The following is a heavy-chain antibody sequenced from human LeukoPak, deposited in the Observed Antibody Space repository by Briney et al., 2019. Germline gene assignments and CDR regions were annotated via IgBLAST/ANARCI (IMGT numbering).Heavy chain of an antibody. CDR3: ARHGPESYDFWSGYYAPGYYYYYGMDV. CDR1: IFSSYA. Sequence: IFSSYAMSWIRQPPGKGLEWIGSIYYGGSPSSNPPLKSRVTISVDTSKNQFSLKLSSVTAADTAVYYCARHGPESYDFWSGYYAPGYYYYYGMDVWGQGTTVTVSS. CDR2: IYYGGSP. D-gene: IGHD3-3*01. J-gene: IGHJ6*02. V-gene: IGHV4-39*01.